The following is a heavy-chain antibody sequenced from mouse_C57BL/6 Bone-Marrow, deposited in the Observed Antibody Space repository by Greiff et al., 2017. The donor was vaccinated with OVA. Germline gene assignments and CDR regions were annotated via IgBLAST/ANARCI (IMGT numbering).Heavy chain of an antibody. CDR3: ARSRTTVEDY. CDR1: GYTFTSYW. D-gene: IGHD1-1*01. Sequence: QVQLQQPGAELVRPGSSVKLSCKASGYTFTSYWMHWVKQRPIQGLEWIGNIDPSDSETHYNQKFKDKATLTVDKSSSTAYMQLSSLTSEDSAVYYCARSRTTVEDYWGQGTTLTVSS. V-gene: IGHV1-52*01. J-gene: IGHJ2*01. CDR2: IDPSDSET.